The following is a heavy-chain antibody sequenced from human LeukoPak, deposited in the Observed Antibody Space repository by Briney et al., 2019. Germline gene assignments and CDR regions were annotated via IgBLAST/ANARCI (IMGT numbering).Heavy chain of an antibody. CDR1: GFTFSSYF. J-gene: IGHJ4*02. V-gene: IGHV3-21*01. Sequence: GGSLRLSCAASGFTFSSYFMNWVRQAPGKGLEWVSSISSTSSYIYYADSVKGRFTISRDNAKNSLYLQMNSLRAEDTAAYYCARGLCGGDCYSDWGQGTLVTVSS. CDR3: ARGLCGGDCYSD. CDR2: ISSTSSYI. D-gene: IGHD2-21*02.